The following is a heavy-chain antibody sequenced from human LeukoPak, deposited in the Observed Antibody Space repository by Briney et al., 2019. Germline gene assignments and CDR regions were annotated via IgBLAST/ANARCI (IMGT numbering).Heavy chain of an antibody. CDR3: ARDSVVVVTAIPEFDP. CDR2: ISAYNGNT. D-gene: IGHD2-21*02. CDR1: GYTFTSYG. Sequence: GASVKVSCKASGYTFTSYGISWVRQAPGQGIEWMGWISAYNGNTNYAQKLQGRVTMTTDTSTSTAYMELRSLRSDDTAVYYCARDSVVVVTAIPEFDPWGQGTLVTVSS. J-gene: IGHJ5*02. V-gene: IGHV1-18*01.